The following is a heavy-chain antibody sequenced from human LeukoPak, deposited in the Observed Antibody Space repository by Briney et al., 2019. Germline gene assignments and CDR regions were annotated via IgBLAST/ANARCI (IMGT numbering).Heavy chain of an antibody. CDR3: ARELEYEQQGYYFDY. CDR1: GGSISSSSYY. CDR2: IYYSGST. V-gene: IGHV4-39*07. D-gene: IGHD6-13*01. J-gene: IGHJ4*02. Sequence: PSETLSLTCTVSGGSISSSSYYWGWIRQPPGKGLEWIGSIYYSGSTYYNPSLKSRVTISVDTSKNQFSLKLSSVTAADTAVYYCARELEYEQQGYYFDYWGQGTLVTVSS.